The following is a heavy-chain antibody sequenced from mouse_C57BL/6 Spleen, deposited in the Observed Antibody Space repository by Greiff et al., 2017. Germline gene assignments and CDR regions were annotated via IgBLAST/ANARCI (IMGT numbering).Heavy chain of an antibody. V-gene: IGHV1-15*01. CDR2: IDPETGGT. D-gene: IGHD2-2*01. CDR3: TRSGYGYGWFAY. J-gene: IGHJ3*01. Sequence: VQLQQSGAELVRPGASVTLSCKASGYTFTDYEMHWVKQTPVHGLEWIGAIDPETGGTAYNQKFKGKAILTADKSSSTAYMELRSLTSEASAVYYCTRSGYGYGWFAYWGQGTLVTVSA. CDR1: GYTFTDYE.